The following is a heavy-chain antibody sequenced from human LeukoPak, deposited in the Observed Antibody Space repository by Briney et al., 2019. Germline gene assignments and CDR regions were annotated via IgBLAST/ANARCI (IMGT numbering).Heavy chain of an antibody. CDR1: GFTVSSNY. CDR2: IYSGGST. V-gene: IGHV3-53*01. D-gene: IGHD3-22*01. Sequence: PGGSLRLSCAVSGFTVSSNYMGWVRQAPGKGLEWVSAIYSGGSTYHADSVKGRFTISRDNFKNTLYLQMDSLRAEDTAMYYCARDVGYYYDGSGIYWGQGTLVTVSS. J-gene: IGHJ4*02. CDR3: ARDVGYYYDGSGIY.